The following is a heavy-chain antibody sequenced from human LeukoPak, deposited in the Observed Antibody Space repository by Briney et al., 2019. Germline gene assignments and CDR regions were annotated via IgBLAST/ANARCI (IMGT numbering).Heavy chain of an antibody. J-gene: IGHJ4*02. CDR2: ISSSSSYI. CDR3: ARASRASQWLVRGDY. V-gene: IGHV3-21*01. Sequence: GGSLRLSCAASGFTFSSYSMNWVRQAPGKGLEWFSSISSSSSYIYYADSVKGRFTISRDNAKNSLYLQMNSLRAEDTAVYYCARASRASQWLVRGDYWGQGTLVTVSS. CDR1: GFTFSSYS. D-gene: IGHD6-19*01.